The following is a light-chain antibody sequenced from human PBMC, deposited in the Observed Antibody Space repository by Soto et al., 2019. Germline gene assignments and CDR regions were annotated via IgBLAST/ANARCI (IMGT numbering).Light chain of an antibody. V-gene: IGKV1-39*01. J-gene: IGKJ4*01. Sequence: DIQMTKSASSLSAAVRDRVSITFLASHSIGTYLNWYQQRPGKAPSLLIYAASNLQSEVPSRFSGSGSGTYFPLTITRLQPEDFASYYCQQSYRSPPTFGGGIKVHI. CDR3: QQSYRSPPT. CDR1: HSIGTY. CDR2: AAS.